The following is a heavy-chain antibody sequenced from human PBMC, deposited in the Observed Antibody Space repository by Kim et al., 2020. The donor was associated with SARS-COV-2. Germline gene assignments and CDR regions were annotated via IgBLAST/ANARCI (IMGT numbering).Heavy chain of an antibody. V-gene: IGHV1-69*13. Sequence: SVKVPCKASGGTFSSYAISWVRQAPGQGLEWMGGIIPIFGTANYAQKFQGRVTITADESTSTAYMELSSLRSEDTAVYYCARESGVRGVIRDYYYGMDVWGQGTTVTVSS. CDR2: IIPIFGTA. J-gene: IGHJ6*02. CDR1: GGTFSSYA. CDR3: ARESGVRGVIRDYYYGMDV. D-gene: IGHD3-10*01.